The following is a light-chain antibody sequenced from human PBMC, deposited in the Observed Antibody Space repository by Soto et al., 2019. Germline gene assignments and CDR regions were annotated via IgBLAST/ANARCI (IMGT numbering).Light chain of an antibody. V-gene: IGLV2-14*01. J-gene: IGLJ2*01. Sequence: QSVLTQPASVSGSPGQSITISCSGTTSDIGGYNFVSWYQHHPGKAPKLMIYEVSNRPSGVSNRFSGSKSGNTASLTISGLQAEDEADYYCSSYTTNRSFVFGGGTKVTVL. CDR1: TSDIGGYNF. CDR2: EVS. CDR3: SSYTTNRSFV.